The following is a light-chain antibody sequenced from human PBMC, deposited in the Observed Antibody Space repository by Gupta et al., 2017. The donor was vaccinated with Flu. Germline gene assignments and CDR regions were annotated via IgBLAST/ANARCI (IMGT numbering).Light chain of an antibody. Sequence: DIVMTQSPDSLAVSLGERATINCKSSPSVLDTSNNKDYLAWYQQKPGQPPRLLIRWASTRESGVPDRFSGSGSGTDFTLTISSLQAEDVAVYYCQQYYNTPVTFGQGTKVEIK. V-gene: IGKV4-1*01. J-gene: IGKJ2*01. CDR1: PSVLDTSNNKDY. CDR2: WAS. CDR3: QQYYNTPVT.